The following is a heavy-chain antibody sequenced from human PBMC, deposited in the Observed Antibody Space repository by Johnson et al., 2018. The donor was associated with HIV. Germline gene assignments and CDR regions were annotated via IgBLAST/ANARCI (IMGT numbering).Heavy chain of an antibody. V-gene: IGHV3-20*04. Sequence: EKLVESGGGLIQPGGSLRLSCAASGFTVSSNYMSWVRQAPGKGLEWVSGITWNGGSTGYADSVKGRFTISRDNAKNSLYLQMNSLRAEDTALYYCARGMYYYDTSGYLIRPRAFDIWGQGTVVTVSS. D-gene: IGHD3-22*01. CDR1: GFTVSSNY. CDR2: ITWNGGST. J-gene: IGHJ3*02. CDR3: ARGMYYYDTSGYLIRPRAFDI.